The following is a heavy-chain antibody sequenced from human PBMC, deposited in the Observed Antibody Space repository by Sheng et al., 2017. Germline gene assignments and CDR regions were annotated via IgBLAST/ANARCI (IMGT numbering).Heavy chain of an antibody. J-gene: IGHJ6*01. V-gene: IGHV6-1*02. Sequence: VRLQQSGPGLVKPSLTLSVTCAISGDTITSESAGWNWIRQSPSRGLEWLGKTYYRSEWLHDYAESVKSRLTVNPDTSKNQISLQLTSVTAEDTAVYYCAREVGGQWEPFYFFYG. CDR1: GDTITSESAG. CDR2: TYYRSEWLH. D-gene: IGHD1-26*01. CDR3: AREVGGQWEPFYFFYG.